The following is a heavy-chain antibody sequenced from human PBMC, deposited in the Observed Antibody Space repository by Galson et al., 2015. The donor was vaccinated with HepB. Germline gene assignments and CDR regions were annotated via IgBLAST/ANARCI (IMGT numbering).Heavy chain of an antibody. CDR3: ARDDVGVVVCTSCSYGMDV. Sequence: SLRLSCAASGFTFSSYGMHWVRQAPGKGLERVAVIWYDGSNKYYADSVKGRFTISRDNSKNTLYLQMNSLRAEDTAVYYCARDDVGVVVCTSCSYGMDVWGQGTTVTVSS. V-gene: IGHV3-33*01. CDR2: IWYDGSNK. CDR1: GFTFSSYG. J-gene: IGHJ6*02. D-gene: IGHD2-2*01.